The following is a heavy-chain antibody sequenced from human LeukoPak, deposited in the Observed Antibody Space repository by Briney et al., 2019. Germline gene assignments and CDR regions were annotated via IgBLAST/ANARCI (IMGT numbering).Heavy chain of an antibody. CDR3: ARLGGMEGY. V-gene: IGHV4-61*02. J-gene: IGHJ4*02. D-gene: IGHD4-23*01. Sequence: SETLSLTCTVSGGSISSGSYYWSWIRQPAGKGLEWIGRIYTSGSTNYNPSLKSRVTMSVDTSKNQLSLKLSSVTAADTAVYYCARLGGMEGYWGQGTLITVSS. CDR1: GGSISSGSYY. CDR2: IYTSGST.